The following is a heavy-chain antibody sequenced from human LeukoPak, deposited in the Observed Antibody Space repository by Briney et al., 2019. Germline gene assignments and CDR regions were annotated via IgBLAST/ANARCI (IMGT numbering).Heavy chain of an antibody. CDR3: ARAGSYGPTDAFDI. V-gene: IGHV1-2*06. D-gene: IGHD3-10*01. Sequence: ASVKVSCKASGYTFTDYYMHWVRQAPGQGLEWMGRINPYSGGTNYAQKFQGGVTMTRDTSIATIYMGLSRLRSNDTAVYYCARAGSYGPTDAFDIWGQGTMVTVSS. J-gene: IGHJ3*02. CDR1: GYTFTDYY. CDR2: INPYSGGT.